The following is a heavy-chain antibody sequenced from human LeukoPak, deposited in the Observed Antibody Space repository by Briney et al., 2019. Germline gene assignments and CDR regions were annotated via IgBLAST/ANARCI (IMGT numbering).Heavy chain of an antibody. J-gene: IGHJ3*02. D-gene: IGHD1-26*01. Sequence: PGGSLRLSCAASRFTFNNYALTWVRQAPGKGLAWVSTISGSGGSTYYADSVKGRFTISRDISKNTLYLQMNTLRAEDTAVYYCAKGSGTYTNDAFDIWGQGTMVTVSS. CDR3: AKGSGTYTNDAFDI. CDR2: ISGSGGST. V-gene: IGHV3-23*01. CDR1: RFTFNNYA.